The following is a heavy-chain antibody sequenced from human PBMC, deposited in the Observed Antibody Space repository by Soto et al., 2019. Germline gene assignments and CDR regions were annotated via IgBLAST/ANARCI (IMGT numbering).Heavy chain of an antibody. Sequence: GGSLRLSCAASGFTFSTSWMGWLRQAPGKGLDWVANIKEDGSDKYYVDSVKGRFTVSRDNAKNSLYLQMNSLRAEDTAVYYCARRTAVRNFDYWGQGTLVTVSS. CDR3: ARRTAVRNFDY. CDR2: IKEDGSDK. CDR1: GFTFSTSW. D-gene: IGHD6-19*01. V-gene: IGHV3-7*05. J-gene: IGHJ4*02.